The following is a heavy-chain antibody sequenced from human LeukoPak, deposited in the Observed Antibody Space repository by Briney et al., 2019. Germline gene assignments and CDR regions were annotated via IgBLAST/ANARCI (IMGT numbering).Heavy chain of an antibody. CDR2: ISAYNGNT. CDR1: GYTFTSYG. J-gene: IGHJ5*02. Sequence: ASVKVSCKASGYTFTSYGISWVRQAPGQGLEWMEWISAYNGNTNYAQKLQGRVTMTTDTSTSTAYMELRSLRSDDTAVYYCARAVRYCSSTSCYPSRWFDPWGQGTLVTVSS. V-gene: IGHV1-18*01. CDR3: ARAVRYCSSTSCYPSRWFDP. D-gene: IGHD2-2*01.